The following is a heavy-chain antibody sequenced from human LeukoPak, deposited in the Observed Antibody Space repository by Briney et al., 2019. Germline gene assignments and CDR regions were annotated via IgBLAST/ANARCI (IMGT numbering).Heavy chain of an antibody. J-gene: IGHJ3*02. V-gene: IGHV1-2*02. D-gene: IGHD1-26*01. Sequence: GASVKVSCKASGYTFTGYYMHWARQAPGQGLEWMGWINPNSGGTNYAQKFQGRVTMTRDTSISTAYMELSSVTAADTAVYYCARGRELVVDAFDIWGQGTMVTVSS. CDR2: INPNSGGT. CDR3: ARGRELVVDAFDI. CDR1: GYTFTGYY.